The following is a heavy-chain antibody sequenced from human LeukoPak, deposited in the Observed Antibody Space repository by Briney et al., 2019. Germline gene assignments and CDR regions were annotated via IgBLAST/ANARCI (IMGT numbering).Heavy chain of an antibody. CDR1: GFTFSDYY. Sequence: GGSLRLSCAASGFTFSDYYMSWIRQAPGKGLEWVSYINNSSSYTNYADSVKGRFTISRDKGKSSLYMQMNSLRAEDTAVYYCARLLAAAGTQVIDYWGRGTLVTVSS. CDR3: ARLLAAAGTQVIDY. CDR2: INNSSSYT. J-gene: IGHJ4*02. V-gene: IGHV3-11*06. D-gene: IGHD6-13*01.